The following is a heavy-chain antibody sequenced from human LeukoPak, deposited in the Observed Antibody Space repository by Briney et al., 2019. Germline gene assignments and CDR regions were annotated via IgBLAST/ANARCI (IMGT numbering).Heavy chain of an antibody. V-gene: IGHV3-11*04. D-gene: IGHD3-16*01. CDR3: ARAGELRYMDV. Sequence: GGSLRLSCAASGFTFSDYYMSWIRQAPGKGLEWVSTIKGIGPTTYYADSLKGRYTISRDNAKNSLFLQMSSLRADDTAIYYCARAGELRYMDVWGRGTAVTVSS. J-gene: IGHJ6*03. CDR2: IKGIGPTT. CDR1: GFTFSDYY.